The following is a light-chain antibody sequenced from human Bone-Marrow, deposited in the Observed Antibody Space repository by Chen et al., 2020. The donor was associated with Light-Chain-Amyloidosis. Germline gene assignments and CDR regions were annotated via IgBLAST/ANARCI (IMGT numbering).Light chain of an antibody. CDR3: QSADSSGTYEVI. V-gene: IGLV3-25*03. CDR2: RDT. Sequence: SYELSQPPPVSVPPGQTGRITCSGDDLPTKYAYWYQQKPGQAPVLVIHRDTERPSAISERFSGSSSGTTATLTISGVQAEDEADYHCQSADSSGTYEVIFGGGTKLTVL. J-gene: IGLJ2*01. CDR1: DLPTKY.